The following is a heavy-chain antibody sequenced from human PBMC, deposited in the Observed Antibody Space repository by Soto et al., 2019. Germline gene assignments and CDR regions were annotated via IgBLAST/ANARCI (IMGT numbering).Heavy chain of an antibody. D-gene: IGHD2-2*01. CDR1: GGPISSYY. J-gene: IGHJ6*02. V-gene: IGHV4-59*01. CDR2: IYYSGST. Sequence: SETLSLTCTVSGGPISSYYWSLIRQPPGKGLEWIGYIYYSGSTNYNPSLKSRVTISVDTSKNQFSLKLSSVTAADTAVYYCARGGDIVVVPAYYGMDVWGQGTTVTVSS. CDR3: ARGGDIVVVPAYYGMDV.